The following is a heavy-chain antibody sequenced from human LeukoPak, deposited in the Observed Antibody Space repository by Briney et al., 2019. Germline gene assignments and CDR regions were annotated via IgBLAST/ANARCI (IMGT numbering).Heavy chain of an antibody. V-gene: IGHV1-69*06. J-gene: IGHJ4*02. CDR2: IIPIFGTA. D-gene: IGHD3-22*01. CDR1: GGTFSSYA. CDR3: ARGPRYYDSSGYMFDY. Sequence: SVKVSCTASGGTFSSYAISWVRRAPGQGLEWMGGIIPIFGTANYAQKFQGRVTITADKSTSTAYMELSSLRSEDTAVYYCARGPRYYDSSGYMFDYWGQGTLVTVSS.